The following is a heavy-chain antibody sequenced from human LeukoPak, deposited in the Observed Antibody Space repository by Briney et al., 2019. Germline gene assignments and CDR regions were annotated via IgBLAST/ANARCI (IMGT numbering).Heavy chain of an antibody. J-gene: IGHJ4*02. D-gene: IGHD2-15*01. Sequence: ASVKVSCKASGYTFTGYYMHWVRQAPGQGPEWMGWINPNSDFTNFAQNFQGRVTMTSDTSISTAYMELSRLRSDDTAVYYCARAISGGSPITASDYWGQGTLVTVSS. V-gene: IGHV1-2*02. CDR1: GYTFTGYY. CDR3: ARAISGGSPITASDY. CDR2: INPNSDFT.